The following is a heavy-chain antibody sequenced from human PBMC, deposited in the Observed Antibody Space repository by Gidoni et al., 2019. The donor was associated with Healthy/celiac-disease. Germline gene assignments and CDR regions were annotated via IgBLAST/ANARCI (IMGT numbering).Heavy chain of an antibody. CDR1: GGSISSYY. Sequence: QVQLQVSGPGLVKPSETLSLTCPVSGGSISSYYWSWIRQPPGRGLEWIGYIYYSGSTNYNPALKSRVTISVDTSKNQFSLKLSSVTAADTAVYYCARARPYEGFDYWGQGTLVTVSS. D-gene: IGHD5-12*01. CDR2: IYYSGST. CDR3: ARARPYEGFDY. V-gene: IGHV4-59*01. J-gene: IGHJ4*02.